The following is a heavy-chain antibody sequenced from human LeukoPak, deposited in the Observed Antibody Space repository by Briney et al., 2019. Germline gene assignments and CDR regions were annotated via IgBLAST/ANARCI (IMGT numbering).Heavy chain of an antibody. D-gene: IGHD2-2*01. V-gene: IGHV1-69*01. CDR1: GGTFSSYA. J-gene: IGHJ5*02. CDR3: ARAIRPVPAAIVRYWFDP. Sequence: GASVKVSCKASGGTFSSYAISWVRQAPGQGLEWMGGIIPIFGTANYAQKFQGRVTITADESTSTAYMELSSLRSEDTAVYYCARAIRPVPAAIVRYWFDPWGQGTLVTVSS. CDR2: IIPIFGTA.